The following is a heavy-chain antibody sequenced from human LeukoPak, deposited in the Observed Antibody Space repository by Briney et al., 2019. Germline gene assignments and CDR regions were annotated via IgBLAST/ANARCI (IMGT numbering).Heavy chain of an antibody. D-gene: IGHD2-8*01. J-gene: IGHJ4*02. CDR3: ARVASSVMDY. V-gene: IGHV4-59*01. CDR1: GVSISPFY. CDR2: IHYSGST. Sequence: SETLSLTCTVSGVSISPFYWSWIRQPPGKGLEWIGYIHYSGSTNYNPSLKSRVTISLDTSKNQFSLKMTSVTTADTAVYYCARVASSVMDYWGQGILVTVSS.